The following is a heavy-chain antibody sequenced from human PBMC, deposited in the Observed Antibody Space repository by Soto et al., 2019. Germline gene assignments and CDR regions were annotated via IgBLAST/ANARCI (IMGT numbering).Heavy chain of an antibody. J-gene: IGHJ4*02. Sequence: QVQLVESGGGVVQPGRSLRLSCAASGFTFSSYGMHWVRQAPGKGLEWVAVISYDGSNKYYADSVKGRFTISRDNSKNTLYLQMNRLRAEDTAVYYCAKGHYGSGSWRSYYFDYWGQGTLVTVSS. D-gene: IGHD3-10*01. CDR2: ISYDGSNK. V-gene: IGHV3-30*18. CDR3: AKGHYGSGSWRSYYFDY. CDR1: GFTFSSYG.